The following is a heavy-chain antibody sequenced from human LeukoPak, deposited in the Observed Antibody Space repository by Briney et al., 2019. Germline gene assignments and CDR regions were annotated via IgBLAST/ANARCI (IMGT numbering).Heavy chain of an antibody. J-gene: IGHJ3*02. Sequence: PSETLSLTCTVSGGSISSGDYYWSWIRQPPGKGLEWIGYIYYSGSTYYNPSLKSRVTISVDTSKNQFSLKLSSVTAADTSAYSCARDRRMVTAFGAFDIWGQGTMVTVSS. CDR1: GGSISSGDYY. V-gene: IGHV4-30-4*08. D-gene: IGHD3-10*01. CDR3: ARDRRMVTAFGAFDI. CDR2: IYYSGST.